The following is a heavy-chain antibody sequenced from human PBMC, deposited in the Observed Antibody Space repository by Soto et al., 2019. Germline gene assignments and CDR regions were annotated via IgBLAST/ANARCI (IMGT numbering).Heavy chain of an antibody. CDR3: ARGDSSGPAGYYYYYGMDV. CDR2: IIPIFGTA. V-gene: IGHV1-69*01. Sequence: QVQLVQSGAEVKKPGSSVKVSCTASGGTFSSYAISWVRQAPGQGLEWMGGIIPIFGTANYAQKFQGRVTITADESTSTAYMELSSLRSEDTAVYYCARGDSSGPAGYYYYYGMDVWGQGTTVTVSS. D-gene: IGHD6-19*01. J-gene: IGHJ6*02. CDR1: GGTFSSYA.